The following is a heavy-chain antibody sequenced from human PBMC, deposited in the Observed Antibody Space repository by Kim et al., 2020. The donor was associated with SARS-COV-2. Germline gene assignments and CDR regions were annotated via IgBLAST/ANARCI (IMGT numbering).Heavy chain of an antibody. J-gene: IGHJ6*02. Sequence: GGSLRLSCAASGFTFSSYDMHWVRQATGKGLEWVSAIGTAGDTYYPGSVKGRFTISRENAKNSLYLQMNSLRAGDTAVYYCARDRAVAGKYYYGMDVWGQGTTVTVSS. CDR3: ARDRAVAGKYYYGMDV. CDR1: GFTFSSYD. V-gene: IGHV3-13*04. CDR2: IGTAGDT. D-gene: IGHD6-19*01.